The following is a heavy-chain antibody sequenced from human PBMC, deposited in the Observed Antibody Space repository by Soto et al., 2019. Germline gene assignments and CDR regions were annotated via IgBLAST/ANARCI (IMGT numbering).Heavy chain of an antibody. J-gene: IGHJ3*01. Sequence: VQLLESGGDLVQPGGSLRLSCVASGFILNNYAMSWVRQAPGKGLEWVSTIGGTDGDSDGVPWYEDSVKGRFTISRDSSANTLFLPMDNLRAEDSALYYCLKRGSNWGDFDFWGQGTTVVVSS. CDR2: IGGTDGDSDGVP. CDR1: GFILNNYA. D-gene: IGHD7-27*01. CDR3: LKRGSNWGDFDF. V-gene: IGHV3-23*01.